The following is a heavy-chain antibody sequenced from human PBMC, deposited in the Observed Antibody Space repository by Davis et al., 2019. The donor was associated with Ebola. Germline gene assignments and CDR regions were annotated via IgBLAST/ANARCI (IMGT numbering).Heavy chain of an antibody. CDR2: IIPIFGTA. CDR1: GGTFSSYA. D-gene: IGHD6-13*01. CDR3: ARAPSVAAALNYYGMDV. Sequence: SVKVSCKASGGTFSSYALSWVRQAPGQGLEWMGGIIPIFGTANYAQKLQGRVTMTTDTSTSTAYMELRSLRSDDTAVYYCARAPSVAAALNYYGMDVWGQGTTVTVSS. J-gene: IGHJ6*02. V-gene: IGHV1-69*05.